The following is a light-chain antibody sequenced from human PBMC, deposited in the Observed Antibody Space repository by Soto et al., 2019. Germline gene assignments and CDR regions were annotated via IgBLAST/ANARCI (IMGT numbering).Light chain of an antibody. J-gene: IGLJ1*01. CDR2: EVS. V-gene: IGLV2-23*02. Sequence: QSVLTQASSGSGSPGESITISLPRNSSDVGSYNLVSWYQQHPGKAPKLMIYEVSKRPSGVSNRFSGSKSGNTASLTISGLQAEDEADYYCCSYAGSSTPLIFGTGTKVTVL. CDR3: CSYAGSSTPLI. CDR1: SSDVGSYNL.